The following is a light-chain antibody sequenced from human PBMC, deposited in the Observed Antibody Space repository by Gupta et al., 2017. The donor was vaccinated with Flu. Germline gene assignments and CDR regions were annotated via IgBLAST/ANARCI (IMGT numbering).Light chain of an antibody. CDR3: QSFYTNNHVI. Sequence: LTQPHSVSESPGRTVVISCTRASGSIGSNTLQWYQQRPGSSPKTLIFEDKRRPSGVPDRFSGSIDTSSNSASLTISGLKMEDEADYYCQSFYTNNHVIFGGGTKLAV. CDR1: SGSIGSNT. J-gene: IGLJ2*01. CDR2: EDK. V-gene: IGLV6-57*01.